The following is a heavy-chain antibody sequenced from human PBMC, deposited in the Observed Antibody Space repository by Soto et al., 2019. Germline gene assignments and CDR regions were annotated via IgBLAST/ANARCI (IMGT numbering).Heavy chain of an antibody. CDR2: IYYSGST. J-gene: IGHJ3*02. Sequence: SETLSLTCTVSGGSISSYYWSWIRQPPGKGLEWIGYIYYSGSTNYNPSLESRVTISVDTSKNQFSLKLSSVTAADTAVYYCARKDSLVYCSSTSCYGLVRHGAFDIWGQGTMVTVSS. D-gene: IGHD2-2*01. CDR1: GGSISSYY. V-gene: IGHV4-59*01. CDR3: ARKDSLVYCSSTSCYGLVRHGAFDI.